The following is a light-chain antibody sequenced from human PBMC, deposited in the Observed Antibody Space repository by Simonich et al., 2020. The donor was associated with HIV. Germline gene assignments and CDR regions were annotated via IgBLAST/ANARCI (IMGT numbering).Light chain of an antibody. CDR3: SSYTSSSTRI. V-gene: IGLV2-14*01. Sequence: QSALTQPPSASGSPGQSVTISCTGTSSDVGGYKYVSWYQQHPGKAPKLIIYDVSNRPSGVSDRFSGSKSGNTASLTISGLQAEDEAEYYCSSYTSSSTRIFGGGTKLTVL. CDR2: DVS. J-gene: IGLJ2*01. CDR1: SSDVGGYKY.